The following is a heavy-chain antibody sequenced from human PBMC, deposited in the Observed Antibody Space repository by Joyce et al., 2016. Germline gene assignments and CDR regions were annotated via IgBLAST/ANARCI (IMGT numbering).Heavy chain of an antibody. CDR2: IGSSGDFK. CDR1: GFNFRKYG. D-gene: IGHD6-19*01. V-gene: IGHV3-48*01. CDR3: ARDGRSSGGDY. Sequence: EVQLVQSGGGLVQPGGSLRFSCAGSGFNFRKYGINWIRQAQGKGLEWVSYIGSSGDFKQYADSVEGRFTISRDNGKNSLYLQMNRLRVEDTAVYYCARDGRSSGGDYWGQGNLVTVSS. J-gene: IGHJ4*02.